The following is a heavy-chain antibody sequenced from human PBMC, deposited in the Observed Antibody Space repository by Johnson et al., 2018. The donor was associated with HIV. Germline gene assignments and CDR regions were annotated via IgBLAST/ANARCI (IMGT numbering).Heavy chain of an antibody. J-gene: IGHJ3*02. CDR1: GFTFSDYY. CDR2: ISTSGDTT. Sequence: QVQLVESGGGVVQPGGSLRLSCAASGFTFSDYYMSWIRQAPGKGLEWVSYISTSGDTTYYADSVKGRFTISRDNSKNTLYLQMTSLRAEDTALYYCARGRGGDPIAFDIWGQGTMVTVSS. V-gene: IGHV3-11*01. D-gene: IGHD3-16*01. CDR3: ARGRGGDPIAFDI.